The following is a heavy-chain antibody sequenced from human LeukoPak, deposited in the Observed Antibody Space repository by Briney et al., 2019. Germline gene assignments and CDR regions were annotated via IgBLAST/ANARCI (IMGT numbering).Heavy chain of an antibody. J-gene: IGHJ4*02. Sequence: PGGSLRLSCAASGFTFSSYSMNWVRQAPGKELEWVSSISSSSSYIYYADSVKGRFTISRDNAKNSLYLQMNSLSAEDTAVYYCARDYYDSSNMGPDYWGQGTLVTVSS. CDR2: ISSSSSYI. D-gene: IGHD3-22*01. CDR1: GFTFSSYS. V-gene: IGHV3-21*01. CDR3: ARDYYDSSNMGPDY.